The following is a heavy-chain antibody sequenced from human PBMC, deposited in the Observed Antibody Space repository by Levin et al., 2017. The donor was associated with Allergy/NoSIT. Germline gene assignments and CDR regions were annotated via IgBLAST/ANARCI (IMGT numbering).Heavy chain of an antibody. CDR1: GYTFTGYY. D-gene: IGHD2-8*02. V-gene: IGHV1-2*02. CDR3: ARGYWEYLVQY. J-gene: IGHJ4*02. Sequence: ASAKVSCKASGYTFTGYYMHWVRQAPGQGLEWMGWINPNSGGTNYAQKFQGRVTMTRDTSISTAYMERSSLRPDDTAVNYCARGYWEYLVQYWGQGTLVTVSS. CDR2: INPNSGGT.